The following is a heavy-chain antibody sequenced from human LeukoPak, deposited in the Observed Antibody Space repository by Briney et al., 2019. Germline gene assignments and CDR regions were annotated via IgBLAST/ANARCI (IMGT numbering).Heavy chain of an antibody. CDR2: IYYSGST. V-gene: IGHV4-59*01. CDR3: ARGSPYSIPFDY. D-gene: IGHD2-15*01. Sequence: SETLSLTCTVSGGSISSYYWSWIRQPPGKGLEWIGYIYYSGSTNYNPTLKSRVTISVDTSKNQFSLKLSSVTAADTAVYYCARGSPYSIPFDYWGQGTLVTVSS. CDR1: GGSISSYY. J-gene: IGHJ4*02.